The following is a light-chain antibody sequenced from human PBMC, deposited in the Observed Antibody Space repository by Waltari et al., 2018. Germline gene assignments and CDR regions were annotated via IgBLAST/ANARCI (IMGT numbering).Light chain of an antibody. V-gene: IGKV1-5*03. Sequence: DVQMTQSPSTLSASVGDTVSITCRARQSIMSWLAWDQQKSWKAPKVLLSKASTVESGDPSKFTGSESGTEFTLNISNLQPDDFATYYCQQYNTDYTFGQGTILEIK. J-gene: IGKJ2*01. CDR2: KAS. CDR1: QSIMSW. CDR3: QQYNTDYT.